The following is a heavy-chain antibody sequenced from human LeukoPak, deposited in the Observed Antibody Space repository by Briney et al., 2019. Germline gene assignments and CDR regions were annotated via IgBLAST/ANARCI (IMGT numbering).Heavy chain of an antibody. Sequence: GGSLRLSCAASGFSFSSHGMSWVRQAPGKGLEWVAFIRYYGINKYYADSVKGRFTISRDSFKNTLYLQINSLRPEDTAVYYCAKEGDYYGSGSYRDGFDIWGQGTRATVSS. J-gene: IGHJ3*02. CDR3: AKEGDYYGSGSYRDGFDI. D-gene: IGHD3-10*01. CDR2: IRYYGINK. CDR1: GFSFSSHG. V-gene: IGHV3-30*02.